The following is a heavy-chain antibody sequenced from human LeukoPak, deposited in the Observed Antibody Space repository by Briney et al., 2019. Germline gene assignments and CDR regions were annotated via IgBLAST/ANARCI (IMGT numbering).Heavy chain of an antibody. CDR1: GGSISSYY. D-gene: IGHD3-10*01. CDR2: IYFSGST. V-gene: IGHV4-59*01. CDR3: ARDRGGGGGMDV. Sequence: SETLSLTCTVSGGSISSYYCSWLRQPPGQGLEWIGYIYFSGSTNYNPSLESRVTISVDTSKNQFSLKLSSVPAADGAVYWCARDRGGGGGMDVWGQGTTVTVSS. J-gene: IGHJ6*02.